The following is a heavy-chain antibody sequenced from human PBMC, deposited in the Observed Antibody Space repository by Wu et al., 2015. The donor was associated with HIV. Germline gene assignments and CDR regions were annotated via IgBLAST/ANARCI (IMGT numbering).Heavy chain of an antibody. CDR3: ARGTLVVPTASDF. CDR1: GYNFTNYN. D-gene: IGHD2-2*01. J-gene: IGHJ4*02. Sequence: QVQLVQSGAEVKKPGASVKVSCKASGYNFTNYNIHWVRQAPGQGLEWMGMINPSDGSTSYAQNFQGRVTMIRDTSTSTVYMELSSLTSDDTAVFYXARGTLVVPTASDFWGQGTLVSVSS. V-gene: IGHV1-46*01. CDR2: INPSDGST.